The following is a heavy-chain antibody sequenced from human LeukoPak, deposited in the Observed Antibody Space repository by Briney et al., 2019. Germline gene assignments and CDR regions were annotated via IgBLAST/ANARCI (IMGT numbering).Heavy chain of an antibody. CDR1: GFTFSTSP. CDR3: TKDYFDP. J-gene: IGHJ5*02. V-gene: IGHV3-23*01. Sequence: PGGSLRLSCAASGFTFSTSPMTWVRQAPGKGLEWVSTISGSGGSTNYAAPLKGRFTISRDDSKNTLYLQMNSLKTEDTAVYYCTKDYFDPWGQGTLVTVSS. CDR2: ISGSGGST.